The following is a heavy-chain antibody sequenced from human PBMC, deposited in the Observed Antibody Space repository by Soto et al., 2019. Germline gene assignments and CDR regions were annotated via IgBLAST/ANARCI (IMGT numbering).Heavy chain of an antibody. Sequence: EVHLLESGGGLVQPGGSLTLSCAASGFTFNRYAMNWVRQAAGKGLEWVSGISGSGATTYYADSVKGRFTISRDNSKNTLYLQMNSLRAGDTAVYYCAKDPEVVVTAPDYWGQGTLVTVSS. CDR1: GFTFNRYA. V-gene: IGHV3-23*01. D-gene: IGHD2-21*02. CDR3: AKDPEVVVTAPDY. J-gene: IGHJ4*02. CDR2: ISGSGATT.